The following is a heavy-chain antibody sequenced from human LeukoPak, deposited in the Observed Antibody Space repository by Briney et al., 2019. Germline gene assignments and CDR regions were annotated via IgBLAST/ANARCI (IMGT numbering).Heavy chain of an antibody. V-gene: IGHV1-18*01. D-gene: IGHD6-6*01. CDR2: ISAYNGNT. Sequence: GASVKVSCKASGYTFTSYGISWVRQAPGQGLEWMGWISAYNGNTNYAQKLQGRVTMTTDTSTSTAYMELRSLRSDDTAVYYCARLRVSYSSSSAFDYWGQGTLVTVSS. CDR3: ARLRVSYSSSSAFDY. J-gene: IGHJ4*02. CDR1: GYTFTSYG.